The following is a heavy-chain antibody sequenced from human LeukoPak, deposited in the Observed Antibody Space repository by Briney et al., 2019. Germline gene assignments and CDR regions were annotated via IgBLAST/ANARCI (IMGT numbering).Heavy chain of an antibody. J-gene: IGHJ4*02. CDR1: GFTFSSYG. V-gene: IGHV3-30*18. CDR3: AKGEGMDYYDSSGYY. CDR2: ISYDGSNK. Sequence: GGSLRLSCAASGFTFSSYGMHWVRQAPAKGLEWVAVISYDGSNKYYADSVKGRFTISRDNSKNKLSLQMNSLRAEDTAVYYCAKGEGMDYYDSSGYYWGQGTLVTVSS. D-gene: IGHD3-22*01.